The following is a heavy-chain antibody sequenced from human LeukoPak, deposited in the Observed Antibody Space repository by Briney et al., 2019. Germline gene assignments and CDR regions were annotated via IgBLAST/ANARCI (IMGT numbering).Heavy chain of an antibody. J-gene: IGHJ4*02. V-gene: IGHV1-46*01. CDR3: ARTAEYYYDSSGYFDY. CDR2: INPSGGST. D-gene: IGHD3-22*01. CDR1: GYTFTSYY. Sequence: ASVKVSCKASGYTFTSYYMHWVRQAPGQGLEWMGIINPSGGSTSYAQKFQGRVTMTRDTSTSTVYMELSSLRSEDTAVYYCARTAEYYYDSSGYFDYWGQGTLVTVSS.